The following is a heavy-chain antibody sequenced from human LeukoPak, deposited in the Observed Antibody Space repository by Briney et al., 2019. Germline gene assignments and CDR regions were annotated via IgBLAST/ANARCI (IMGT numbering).Heavy chain of an antibody. CDR3: ARGAAARSYYYYYMDV. D-gene: IGHD6-6*01. CDR1: GGTFSSYA. J-gene: IGHJ6*03. V-gene: IGHV1-69*04. Sequence: SVKVSCKASGGTFSSYAISWVRQAPGQGLEWMGRIIPILGIANYAQKFQGRVTITADKSTSTAYMELSSLRSEDTAVYYCARGAAARSYYYYYMDVWGKGTTVTVSS. CDR2: IIPILGIA.